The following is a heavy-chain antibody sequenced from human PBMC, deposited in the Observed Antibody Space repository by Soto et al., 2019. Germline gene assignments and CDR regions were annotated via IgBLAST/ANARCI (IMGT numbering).Heavy chain of an antibody. V-gene: IGHV1-18*04. D-gene: IGHD6-19*01. CDR2: INPDNSHT. CDR1: GYTFTHYG. Sequence: ASVNVSCKASGYTFTHYGISWWRQAPGQGPEWMGWINPDNSHTKFEQRFQGRVTMTTDTSTTTAYMDLRLLTSDDTAVYYCARGSSGRSYWGKGNMVIVSS. J-gene: IGHJ4*02. CDR3: ARGSSGRSY.